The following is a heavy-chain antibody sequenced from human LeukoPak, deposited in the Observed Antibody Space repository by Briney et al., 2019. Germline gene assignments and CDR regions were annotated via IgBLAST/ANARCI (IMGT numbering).Heavy chain of an antibody. J-gene: IGHJ4*02. CDR1: GYTFTGYY. Sequence: ASVKVSCKASGYTFTGYYMHWVRQAPGQGLEWMGIINPSGGSTSYAQKFQGRVTMTRDTSTSTVYMELSSLRSEDTAVYYCARDYYDSSGYYLPDYWGQGTLVTVSS. D-gene: IGHD3-22*01. CDR2: INPSGGST. V-gene: IGHV1-46*01. CDR3: ARDYYDSSGYYLPDY.